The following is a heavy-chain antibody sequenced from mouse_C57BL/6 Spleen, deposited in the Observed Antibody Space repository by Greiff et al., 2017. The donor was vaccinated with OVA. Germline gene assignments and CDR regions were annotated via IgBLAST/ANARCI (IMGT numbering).Heavy chain of an antibody. D-gene: IGHD4-1*01. CDR1: GYTFTDYE. Sequence: SGAELVRLGASVTLSCKASGYTFTDYEMHWVKQTPVHGLEWIGAIDPETGGTAYNQKFKGKAILTADKSSSTAYMELRSLTSEDSAVYYCTRANWDGAMDYWGQGTSVTVSS. CDR3: TRANWDGAMDY. J-gene: IGHJ4*01. CDR2: IDPETGGT. V-gene: IGHV1-15*01.